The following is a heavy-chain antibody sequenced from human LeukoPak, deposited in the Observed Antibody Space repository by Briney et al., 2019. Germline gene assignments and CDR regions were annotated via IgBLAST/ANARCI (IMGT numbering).Heavy chain of an antibody. CDR3: ASHFTLGWNDFFDH. CDR2: IRGTGERT. D-gene: IGHD1-1*01. V-gene: IGHV3-23*01. J-gene: IGHJ4*02. CDR1: GFTFSNYA. Sequence: GGSLRLSCAXSGFTFSNYAMSWVRQAPGKGLEWVSAIRGTGERTWYADSVKGRFILSRDNRKNTVHLQMNSLRAEDTAVYYCASHFTLGWNDFFDHWGQGTLVTVSS.